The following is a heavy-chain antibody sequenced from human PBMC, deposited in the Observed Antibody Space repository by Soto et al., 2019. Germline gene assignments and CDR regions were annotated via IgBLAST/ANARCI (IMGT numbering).Heavy chain of an antibody. CDR2: IYYSGST. CDR3: ARRRGLYYFDY. Sequence: SETLSLTCTVSGGSISSYYWSWIRQPPGKGLEWIGYIYYSGSTNYNPSLKSRVTISVDTSKNQFSLKLTSVTAADTAVYYCARRRGLYYFDYWGQGTLVTVSS. J-gene: IGHJ4*02. CDR1: GGSISSYY. V-gene: IGHV4-59*08.